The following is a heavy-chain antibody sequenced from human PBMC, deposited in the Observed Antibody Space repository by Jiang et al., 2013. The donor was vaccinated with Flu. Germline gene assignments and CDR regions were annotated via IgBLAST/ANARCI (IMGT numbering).Heavy chain of an antibody. J-gene: IGHJ4*02. CDR3: ARTRYDSSGYHLDY. Sequence: KPTQTLTLTCTFSGFSLSTSGMCVGWIRQPPGKALEWLARIDWDDDKYYSTSLKTRLTISKDTSKNQVVLTMTNMDPVDTATYYCARTRYDSSGYHLDYWGQGTLVTVSS. CDR2: IDWDDDK. CDR1: GFSLSTSGMC. V-gene: IGHV2-70*11. D-gene: IGHD3-22*01.